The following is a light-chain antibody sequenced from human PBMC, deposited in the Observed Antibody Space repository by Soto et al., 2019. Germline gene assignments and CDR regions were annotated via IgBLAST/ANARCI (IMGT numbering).Light chain of an antibody. CDR3: QQRSNWPRT. J-gene: IGKJ3*01. V-gene: IGKV3-11*01. CDR2: DAS. CDR1: QSFSSY. Sequence: EIVLTQSPATLSLSPGERGTLSCRASQSFSSYLACYQQKPGQAPRLLIYDASNRATGVPARFSGSWSGTDFTLTISSLEPEDFAVYYCQQRSNWPRTFGPGTKVDIK.